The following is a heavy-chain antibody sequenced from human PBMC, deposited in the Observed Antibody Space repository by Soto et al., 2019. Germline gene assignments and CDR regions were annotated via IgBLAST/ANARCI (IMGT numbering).Heavy chain of an antibody. V-gene: IGHV3-30-3*01. CDR2: ISYDGSNK. CDR1: GFTFSSYA. J-gene: IGHJ4*02. CDR3: GRCSSTSCHLGSDY. Sequence: PGGSLRLSCAASGFTFSSYAMNWVRQAPGKGLEWVALISYDGSNKYYADSVKGRFTISRGSSKNTLYLQMNSLRAADTAVYYCGRCSSTSCHLGSDYWGQGTLVTVSS. D-gene: IGHD2-2*01.